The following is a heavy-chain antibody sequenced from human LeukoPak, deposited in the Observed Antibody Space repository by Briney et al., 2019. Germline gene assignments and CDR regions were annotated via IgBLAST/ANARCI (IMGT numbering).Heavy chain of an antibody. CDR1: GFTFSNYA. CDR3: AKSKEDCCGSFDP. V-gene: IGHV3-23*01. J-gene: IGHJ5*02. D-gene: IGHD2-15*01. Sequence: PGGSLRLSCAASGFTFSNYAMSWVRQSPGKGLEWVSAISASTSTTYYADSVRGRFTISRDISKNTLYLQMNSLRVEDTAVYYCAKSKEDCCGSFDPWGQGTLVTVSS. CDR2: ISASTSTT.